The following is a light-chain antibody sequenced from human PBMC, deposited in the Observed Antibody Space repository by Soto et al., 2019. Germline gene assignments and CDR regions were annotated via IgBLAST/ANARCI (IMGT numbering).Light chain of an antibody. CDR3: GAWDTSLGAVV. Sequence: QSVLTQPPSVSAAPGQKVTISCSGSSSNIGNNYVSWYQQLPGTAPKFLIYDNNKRPSGIPDRFSGSKSGTSATLGITGLQTGDEAEYYCGAWDTSLGAVVFGGGTKVTVL. CDR1: SSNIGNNY. J-gene: IGLJ2*01. CDR2: DNN. V-gene: IGLV1-51*01.